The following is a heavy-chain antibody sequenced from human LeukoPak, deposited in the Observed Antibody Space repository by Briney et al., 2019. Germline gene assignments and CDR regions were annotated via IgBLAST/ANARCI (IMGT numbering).Heavy chain of an antibody. J-gene: IGHJ3*02. CDR3: ARDRAGGDAFDI. CDR1: GFTFSTYA. Sequence: GGSLRLSCSASGFTFSTYAMSWVRQAPGKGLEWVSYISDNSRTRYYADPVKGRFTISRDNAKNSLYLQMDSLRVEDTAVYYCARDRAGGDAFDIWGQGTMVTVSS. D-gene: IGHD3-16*01. V-gene: IGHV3-48*01. CDR2: ISDNSRTR.